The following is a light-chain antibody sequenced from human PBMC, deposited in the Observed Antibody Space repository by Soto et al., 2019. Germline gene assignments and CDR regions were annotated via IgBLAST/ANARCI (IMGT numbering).Light chain of an antibody. V-gene: IGLV2-23*02. CDR2: EVS. Sequence: QSVLTQPASVSGSPGQSITISCTGTSSDVGSYNLVSWYQHHPGKAPKFTIYEVSERPSGVSNRFSGSKSGNTASLTISGLRAEDEADYYCRSSAGTTLYYVFAPWPKVPVL. CDR3: RSSAGTTLYYV. CDR1: SSDVGSYNL. J-gene: IGLJ1*01.